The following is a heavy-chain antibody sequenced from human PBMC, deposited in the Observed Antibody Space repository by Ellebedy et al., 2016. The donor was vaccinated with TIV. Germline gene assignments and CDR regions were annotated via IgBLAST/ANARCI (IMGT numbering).Heavy chain of an antibody. CDR1: GGSISSYY. CDR2: IYYSGST. D-gene: IGHD4-23*01. V-gene: IGHV4-59*01. Sequence: MPSETLSLTCTVSGGSISSYYWSWIRQPPGKGLEWIGYIYYSGSTNYNPSLKSRVTISVDTSKNQFSLKLSSVTAADTAVYYCARVRWSRKYYFDYWGQGTLVTVSS. J-gene: IGHJ4*02. CDR3: ARVRWSRKYYFDY.